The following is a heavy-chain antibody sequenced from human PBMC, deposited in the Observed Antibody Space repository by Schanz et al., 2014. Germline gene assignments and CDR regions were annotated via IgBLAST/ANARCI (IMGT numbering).Heavy chain of an antibody. D-gene: IGHD2-2*01. V-gene: IGHV1-69*02. Sequence: QVQLVQSGAEVKKPGSSVKVSCKASGGTFSSYTISWARQARGQGLEWVGRIIPILGIANYAQNFQGRVTITADKSTSTAYMELSSLRYEGTALYYCARGTMPGTFDIWGQGTMVTVSS. CDR1: GGTFSSYT. J-gene: IGHJ3*02. CDR2: IIPILGIA. CDR3: ARGTMPGTFDI.